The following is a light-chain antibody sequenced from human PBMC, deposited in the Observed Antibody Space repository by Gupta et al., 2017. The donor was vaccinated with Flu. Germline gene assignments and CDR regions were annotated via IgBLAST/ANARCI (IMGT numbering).Light chain of an antibody. CDR3: QQSAGVPT. CDR2: GAS. CDR1: QDIIMY. Sequence: DIQMTQSPPSLPASIRDGVTITCRASQDIIMYLNWYQHRPGKAPQILIQGASRLQSGATSRVSGSGYGTHFTLTISTVQPEDSATYYCQQSAGVPTFGQGTKVEI. J-gene: IGKJ1*01. V-gene: IGKV1-39*01.